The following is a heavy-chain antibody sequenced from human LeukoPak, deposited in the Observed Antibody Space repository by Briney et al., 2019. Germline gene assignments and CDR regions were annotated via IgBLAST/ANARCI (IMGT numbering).Heavy chain of an antibody. CDR2: INHSGST. CDR1: GGSFSGYY. D-gene: IGHD6-19*01. Sequence: SETLSLTCAVYGGSFSGYYWSWIRQPPGKGLEWIGEINHSGSTNYNPSLKSRVTISVDTSKNQFSLKLSSVTAADTAVYYCARHFSAISSGWSHVVTYYYYYMDVWGKGTTVTISS. V-gene: IGHV4-34*01. J-gene: IGHJ6*03. CDR3: ARHFSAISSGWSHVVTYYYYYMDV.